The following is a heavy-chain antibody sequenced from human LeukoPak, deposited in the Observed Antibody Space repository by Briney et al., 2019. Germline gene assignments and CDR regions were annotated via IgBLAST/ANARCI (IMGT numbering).Heavy chain of an antibody. CDR3: ARDRSTMVRGAHYFDY. Sequence: PGGSLRLSCAASGFTFSSYSMNWVRQAPGKGLEWVSSISSSSSYIYYADSVKGRFTISRDNAKSSLYLQMNSLRAEDTAVYYCARDRSTMVRGAHYFDYWGQGTLVTVSS. D-gene: IGHD3-10*01. J-gene: IGHJ4*02. V-gene: IGHV3-21*01. CDR1: GFTFSSYS. CDR2: ISSSSSYI.